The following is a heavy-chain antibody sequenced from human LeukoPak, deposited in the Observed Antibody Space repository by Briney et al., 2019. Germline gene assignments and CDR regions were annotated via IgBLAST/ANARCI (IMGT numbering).Heavy chain of an antibody. V-gene: IGHV4-59*01. CDR3: ARDNTVTHDGWFDP. CDR1: GGSISSYY. CDR2: IYYSGST. Sequence: PSETLSLTCTVSGGSISSYYWSWIRQPPGKGLEWIGYIYYSGSTNYNPSLKSRVTISVDTSKNQFSLKLSSVTAADTAVYYCARDNTVTHDGWFDPWGQGTLVTVFS. J-gene: IGHJ5*02. D-gene: IGHD4-11*01.